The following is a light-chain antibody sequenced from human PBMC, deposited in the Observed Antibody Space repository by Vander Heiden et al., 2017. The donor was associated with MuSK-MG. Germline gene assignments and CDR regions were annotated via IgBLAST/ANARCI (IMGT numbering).Light chain of an antibody. CDR1: QNIDNY. V-gene: IGKV1-39*01. J-gene: IGKJ1*01. CDR2: AAS. Sequence: DIQMTQSPSSLSASVGDRVTITCRASQNIDNYLNWYQHIPGKAPHLLIYAASTLQSGVPSRFSGTGSGTDFTLTISSLKPEDFAIYYCQQTYITPWTFGRGTKVEIK. CDR3: QQTYITPWT.